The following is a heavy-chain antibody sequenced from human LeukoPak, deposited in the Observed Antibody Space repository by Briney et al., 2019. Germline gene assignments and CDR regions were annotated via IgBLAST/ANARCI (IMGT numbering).Heavy chain of an antibody. CDR3: ARGLSGYYDGAYYFDY. CDR2: ISAYNGNT. D-gene: IGHD3-22*01. CDR1: GYTFTGYG. J-gene: IGHJ4*02. Sequence: ASVKVSCKASGYTFTGYGISWVRQAPGQGLEWMGWISAYNGNTNYAQKLQGRVTMTTDTSTSTAYMELRSLRSDDTAVYYCARGLSGYYDGAYYFDYWGQGTLVTVSS. V-gene: IGHV1-18*01.